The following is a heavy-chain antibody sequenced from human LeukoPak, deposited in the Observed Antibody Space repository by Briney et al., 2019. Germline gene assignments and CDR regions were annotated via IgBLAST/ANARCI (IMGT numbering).Heavy chain of an antibody. V-gene: IGHV1-18*01. J-gene: IGHJ5*02. Sequence: ASVKVSCKTSGYTFSSSGISWVRQAPGQGLEWIGFINTYNGDTNYVQKLQGRITLTTDSSTSTAYMELRSLTSDDTAVYYCVGDVSHGWFDPWGQGTLVTVSS. CDR1: GYTFSSSG. CDR2: INTYNGDT. CDR3: VGDVSHGWFDP. D-gene: IGHD5/OR15-5a*01.